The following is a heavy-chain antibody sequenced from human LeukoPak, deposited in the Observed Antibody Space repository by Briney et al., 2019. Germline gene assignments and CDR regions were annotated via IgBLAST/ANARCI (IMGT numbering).Heavy chain of an antibody. CDR1: GFTFGDYA. Sequence: GGSLRLSCTASGFTFGDYAMSWFRQAPGKGLEWVGFIRSKPYGGTTEYAASVKGRFTISRDESKIIAYLQMHSLKTEDPAVYYCTRNIWCDYWGQGTLVTVSS. CDR3: TRNIWCDY. CDR2: IRSKPYGGTT. V-gene: IGHV3-49*03. D-gene: IGHD4/OR15-4a*01. J-gene: IGHJ4*02.